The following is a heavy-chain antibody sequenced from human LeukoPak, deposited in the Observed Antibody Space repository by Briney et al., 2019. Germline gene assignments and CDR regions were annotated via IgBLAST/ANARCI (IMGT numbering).Heavy chain of an antibody. D-gene: IGHD1-26*01. CDR1: GGSFSGYY. CDR2: INHSGST. J-gene: IGHJ1*01. V-gene: IGHV4-34*01. CDR3: ASSGYSGSYLNFQH. Sequence: SETLSLTCAVYGGSFSGYYWSWIRQPPGKGLEWIGEINHSGSTNYNPSLKSRVTISVDTSKNQFSLQLSSVTAADTAVYYCASSGYSGSYLNFQHWGQGTLVTVSS.